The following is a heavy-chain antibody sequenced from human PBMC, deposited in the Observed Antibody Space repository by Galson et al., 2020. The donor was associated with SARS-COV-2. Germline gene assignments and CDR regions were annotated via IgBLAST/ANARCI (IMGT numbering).Heavy chain of an antibody. CDR1: GFTFSTYT. CDR3: ARDTDYYDGSGYYAADY. D-gene: IGHD3-22*01. Sequence: GESLKISCAASGFTFSTYTMNWIRQAPGRGLEWVSSISSNGLYIYYADSVKGRFTISRDNAKTSLYLHMDSLRAEDSAIYYCARDTDYYDGSGYYAADYWGHGTQVTVSS. J-gene: IGHJ4*01. V-gene: IGHV3-21*01. CDR2: ISSNGLYI.